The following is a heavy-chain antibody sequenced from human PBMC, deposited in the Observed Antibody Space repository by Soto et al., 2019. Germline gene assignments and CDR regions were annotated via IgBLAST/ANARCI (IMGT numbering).Heavy chain of an antibody. CDR3: ARGNIVVVPAAPFDP. Sequence: GGSLRLSCAASGFTFSSYAMHWVRQAPGKGLEWVAVISYDGSNKYYADSVKGRFTISRDNSKNTLYLQMNSLRAEDTAVYYCARGNIVVVPAAPFDPWGQGTLVTVSS. CDR2: ISYDGSNK. J-gene: IGHJ5*02. CDR1: GFTFSSYA. D-gene: IGHD2-2*01. V-gene: IGHV3-30-3*01.